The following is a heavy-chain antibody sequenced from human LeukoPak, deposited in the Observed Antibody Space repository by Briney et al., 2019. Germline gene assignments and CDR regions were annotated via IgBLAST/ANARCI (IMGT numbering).Heavy chain of an antibody. D-gene: IGHD3-10*01. J-gene: IGHJ6*02. V-gene: IGHV3-53*04. Sequence: SGRSLRLSCAASGFTVSSNYMSWVRQAPGKGLEWVSVIYSGGSTYYADSVKGRFTISRHNSKNTLYLKMNSLRAEDTAVYYCARGGGKYYYGSGSFFDYYYYGMDVWGQGTTVTVSS. CDR1: GFTVSSNY. CDR3: ARGGGKYYYGSGSFFDYYYYGMDV. CDR2: IYSGGST.